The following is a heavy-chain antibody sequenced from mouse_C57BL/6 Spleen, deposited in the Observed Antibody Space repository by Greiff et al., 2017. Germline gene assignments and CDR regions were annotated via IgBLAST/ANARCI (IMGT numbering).Heavy chain of an antibody. CDR3: ARDYYCSRGNVDY. CDR2: ISDGGSST. V-gene: IGHV5-4*01. CDR1: GFTFSSYA. Sequence: VQLVESGGGLVKPGGSLKLSCAASGFTFSSYAMSWVRQTPEKRLEWVATISDGGSSTYYPDNVKGRFTISRDNAKNTLYLQMSQLKAEDTAMYYGARDYYCSRGNVDYWGQGTTLTVSA. J-gene: IGHJ2*01. D-gene: IGHD1-1*01.